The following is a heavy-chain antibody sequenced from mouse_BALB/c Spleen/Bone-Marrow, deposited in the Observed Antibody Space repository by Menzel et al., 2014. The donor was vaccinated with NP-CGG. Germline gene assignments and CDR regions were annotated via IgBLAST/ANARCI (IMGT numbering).Heavy chain of an antibody. CDR2: IWSGGST. CDR1: GFSLTSYG. V-gene: IGHV2-2*03. CDR3: ASSSMVA. J-gene: IGHJ2*01. Sequence: VMLVESGPGLVQPSQCLSITCTVSGFSLTSYGVHWVRQSPGKGLEWLGVIWSGGSTDYNAAFISRLSISKDNSKSQVFFKMNSLQSNDTAIYYCASSSMVAWGQGTTLTVSS. D-gene: IGHD2-10*02.